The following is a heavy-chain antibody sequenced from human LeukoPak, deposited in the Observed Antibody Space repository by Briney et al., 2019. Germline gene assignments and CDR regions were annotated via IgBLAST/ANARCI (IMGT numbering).Heavy chain of an antibody. CDR3: ARQSGSYPPNWFDP. Sequence: PSETLSLTCTVSGYSISSGYYWGWIRQPPGKGLEWIGSIYHSGSTYYNPSLKSRVTISVDTSKNQFSLKLSSVTAADTAVYYCARQSGSYPPNWFDPWGQGTLVTVSS. CDR2: IYHSGST. V-gene: IGHV4-38-2*02. J-gene: IGHJ5*02. D-gene: IGHD1-26*01. CDR1: GYSISSGYY.